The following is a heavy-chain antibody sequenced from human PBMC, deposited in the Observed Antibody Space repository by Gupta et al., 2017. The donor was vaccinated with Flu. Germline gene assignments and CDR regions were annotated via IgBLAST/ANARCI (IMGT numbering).Heavy chain of an antibody. V-gene: IGHV1-2*06. CDR2: VNPNGGGS. CDR3: ARIVGTEKLETTDY. J-gene: IGHJ4*02. CDR1: GYSFIDYY. Sequence: QVQLVQSGPEVQNPGASVKVSCKASGYSFIDYYMHWVRQAPGQGLEWMGRVNPNGGGSEYAQKFRGRATMTADRSTSTAFMELNRLTSDDTAVYFCARIVGTEKLETTDYWGQGTLVSVSS. D-gene: IGHD1-26*01.